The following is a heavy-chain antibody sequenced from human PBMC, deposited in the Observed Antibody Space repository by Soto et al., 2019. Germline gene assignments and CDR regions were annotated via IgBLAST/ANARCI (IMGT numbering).Heavy chain of an antibody. Sequence: ASVKVSCKTSGYTFNTYSINWVLQAPGQGLGLMGWISAYDGKTTYAEKFQGRVTLTTDTSTSTAYMELRSLRSDDTAIYYCARDPHEFWTSYWFDPWGQGTPVTVSS. CDR1: GYTFNTYS. D-gene: IGHD3-3*01. V-gene: IGHV1-18*01. CDR3: ARDPHEFWTSYWFDP. J-gene: IGHJ5*02. CDR2: ISAYDGKT.